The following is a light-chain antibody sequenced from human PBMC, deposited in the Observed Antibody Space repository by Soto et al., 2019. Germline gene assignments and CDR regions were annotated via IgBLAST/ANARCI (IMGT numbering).Light chain of an antibody. CDR1: SSDVGGYND. Sequence: QSVLTQPASVSGSPGQSITISCTGTSSDVGGYNDVSWYQQHPGKAPEFMIYDVSNRPSGVSNRFSGSKSGNTASLTISGLQAEEEADYYCSSYTSSSTYVFGTGTKLTVL. J-gene: IGLJ1*01. V-gene: IGLV2-14*01. CDR3: SSYTSSSTYV. CDR2: DVS.